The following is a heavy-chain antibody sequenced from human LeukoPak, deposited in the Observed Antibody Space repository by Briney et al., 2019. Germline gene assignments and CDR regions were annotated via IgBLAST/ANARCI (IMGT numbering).Heavy chain of an antibody. D-gene: IGHD4-17*01. CDR1: GFAVSSNY. V-gene: IGHV3-53*01. CDR2: IYSGGST. J-gene: IGHJ4*02. CDR3: ARDHKDYGGYGEN. Sequence: GGSLRLSCAASGFAVSSNYMSWVRQAPGKGLEWVSVIYSGGSTYYADSVKGRFTISRDNSENTLYLQMNSLRAEDTAVYYCARDHKDYGGYGENWGQGTLVTVSS.